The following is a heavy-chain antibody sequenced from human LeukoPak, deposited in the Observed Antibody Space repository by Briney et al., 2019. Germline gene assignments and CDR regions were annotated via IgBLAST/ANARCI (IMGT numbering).Heavy chain of an antibody. CDR1: GYTFTSYG. J-gene: IGHJ4*02. V-gene: IGHV1-18*01. D-gene: IGHD3-22*01. CDR2: ISAYNGNT. CDR3: ARIPMGGYYSETFDY. Sequence: GASVKVSCKASGYTFTSYGISWVRQAPGQGLEWMGWISAYNGNTNYAQKLQGRVTMTTDTSTSTAYMELRSLRSDDTAVYHCARIPMGGYYSETFDYWGQGTLVTVSS.